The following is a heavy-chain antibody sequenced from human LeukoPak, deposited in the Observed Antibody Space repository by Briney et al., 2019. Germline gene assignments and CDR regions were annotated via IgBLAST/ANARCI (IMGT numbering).Heavy chain of an antibody. CDR3: AKDRLSKWGLDAFDI. D-gene: IGHD7-27*01. CDR2: IYDDNT. CDR1: GFTVSAYA. Sequence: GVSLRLSCAASGFTVSAYAMAWVRQAPGKGLEWVSTIYDDNTYYADSVKGRFAISRDNSKNTVYLQMNSLRAEDTAIYYCAKDRLSKWGLDAFDIWGQGTMVTVSS. J-gene: IGHJ3*02. V-gene: IGHV3-23*01.